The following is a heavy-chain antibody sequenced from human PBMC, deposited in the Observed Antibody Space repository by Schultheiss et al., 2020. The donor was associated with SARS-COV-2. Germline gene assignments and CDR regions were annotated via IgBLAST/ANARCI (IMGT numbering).Heavy chain of an antibody. D-gene: IGHD3-22*01. J-gene: IGHJ4*02. CDR3: ARDTSGYSDY. V-gene: IGHV3-30*19. Sequence: GGSLRLSCAASGFTFSSYGMHWVRQAPGKGLEWVALISYDGNNKYYGDSVKGRFSISRDKSKNTLYLQMNSLRAEDTAVYYCARDTSGYSDYWGQGTLVTVSS. CDR2: ISYDGNNK. CDR1: GFTFSSYG.